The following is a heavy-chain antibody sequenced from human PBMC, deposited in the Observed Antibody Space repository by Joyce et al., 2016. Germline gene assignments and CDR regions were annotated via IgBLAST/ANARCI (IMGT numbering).Heavy chain of an antibody. CDR2: ISYDGSNN. D-gene: IGHD3-9*01. J-gene: IGHJ4*02. V-gene: IGHV3-30*03. Sequence: QGQLVESGGGVVQPGRSRRLSCAASGFTFSNYGMHWVRQAPGKGLEWVAVISYDGSNNHYGDSVKGRFAISRDNAKNTLYLQMNSLIAEDTAVYYCAGGILTGYFDYWGQGTLVTVSS. CDR3: AGGILTGYFDY. CDR1: GFTFSNYG.